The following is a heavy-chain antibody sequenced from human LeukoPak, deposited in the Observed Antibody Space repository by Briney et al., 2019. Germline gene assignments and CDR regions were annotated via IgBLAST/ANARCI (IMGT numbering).Heavy chain of an antibody. Sequence: LRASVKVSCKVSGYTLTELSMHWVRQAPGKGLEWMGGFDPEDGETIYAQKFQGRVTMTEDTSTDTAYMELSSLRSEDTAVYYCATASWSGSYSFPGVRTFDYWGQGTLVTVSS. CDR1: GYTLTELS. D-gene: IGHD1-26*01. J-gene: IGHJ4*02. V-gene: IGHV1-24*01. CDR3: ATASWSGSYSFPGVRTFDY. CDR2: FDPEDGET.